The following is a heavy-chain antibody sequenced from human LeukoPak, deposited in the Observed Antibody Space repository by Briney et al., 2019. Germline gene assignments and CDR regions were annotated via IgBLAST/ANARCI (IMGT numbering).Heavy chain of an antibody. D-gene: IGHD3-10*02. J-gene: IGHJ5*02. Sequence: SETLSLTCAVYVWSFSSNFWTWVRQSPAKGLEWIGEINESGRTHYSPSLESRVTISQDKSKNQFSLKLMSVTAADTAVYYCELGHMFHVVFHWFDPWGQGTLVTVSS. CDR3: ELGHMFHVVFHWFDP. CDR2: INESGRT. V-gene: IGHV4-34*01. CDR1: VWSFSSNF.